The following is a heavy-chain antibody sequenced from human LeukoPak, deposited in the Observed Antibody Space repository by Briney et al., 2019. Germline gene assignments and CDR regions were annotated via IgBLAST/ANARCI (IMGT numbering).Heavy chain of an antibody. CDR1: GFSFSSYA. Sequence: QPGRSLRLSCAASGFSFSSYAMHWVRQVPGKGLEWVSTTSAGGSSTYYADSVKGRFTISRDNSKNTFYLQMNSLRAEDTAAYYCAKGGYCSSSSCYYGWFEPWGQGTLVTVSS. CDR3: AKGGYCSSSSCYYGWFEP. CDR2: TSAGGSST. V-gene: IGHV3-23*01. J-gene: IGHJ5*02. D-gene: IGHD2-2*01.